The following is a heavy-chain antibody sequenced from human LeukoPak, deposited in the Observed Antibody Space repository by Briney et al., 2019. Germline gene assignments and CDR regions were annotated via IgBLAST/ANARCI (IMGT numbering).Heavy chain of an antibody. D-gene: IGHD6-6*01. Sequence: AGGSLRLSCEASAFTFSSYEMNWVRQAPGKGLEWVSFMSSSGITIFYADSVKGRFTISRDNARNSLYLQMNSLRAEDTAVYYCVRAAARLFDYWGQGTLVTVSS. CDR2: MSSSGITI. CDR1: AFTFSSYE. CDR3: VRAAARLFDY. J-gene: IGHJ4*02. V-gene: IGHV3-48*03.